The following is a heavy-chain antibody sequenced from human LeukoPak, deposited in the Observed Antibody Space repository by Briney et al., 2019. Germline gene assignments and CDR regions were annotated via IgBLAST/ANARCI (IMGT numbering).Heavy chain of an antibody. V-gene: IGHV4-38-2*02. D-gene: IGHD3-22*01. CDR3: ARGLFLSGYYRKNWFDP. Sequence: SETLSLTCTVSGYSISGGYYWGWIRQPPGKGLEWIGSIYHSGSTYYNPSLKSRVTISVDTSKNQFSLKLSSVTAADTAVYYCARGLFLSGYYRKNWFDPWGQGTLVTVSS. J-gene: IGHJ5*02. CDR1: GYSISGGYY. CDR2: IYHSGST.